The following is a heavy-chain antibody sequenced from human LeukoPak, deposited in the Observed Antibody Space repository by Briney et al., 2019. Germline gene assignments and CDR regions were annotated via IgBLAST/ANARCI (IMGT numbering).Heavy chain of an antibody. CDR1: GGSLSNYY. Sequence: SETLSLTCTVSGGSLSNYYWSWIRQSPGKGLEWIGYIYYSGGTEYNPSLKSRITISVDTSQNQFSLRLSSVTAADTAVYYCASRIGYCSGGSCPKWFDPWGQGTLVTVSS. CDR3: ASRIGYCSGGSCPKWFDP. J-gene: IGHJ5*02. CDR2: IYYSGGT. V-gene: IGHV4-59*08. D-gene: IGHD2-15*01.